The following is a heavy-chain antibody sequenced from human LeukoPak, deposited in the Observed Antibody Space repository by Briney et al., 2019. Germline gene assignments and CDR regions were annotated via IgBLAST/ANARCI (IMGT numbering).Heavy chain of an antibody. CDR2: ISAYNGNT. CDR3: AREWLAGGYNWFDP. V-gene: IGHV1-18*01. CDR1: GYTFTSYG. Sequence: GASVKVSCKASGYTFTSYGISWVRQAPGQGLEWMGWISAYNGNTNYAQKLQGRVTMTTDTSTSTAYMELRSLRPDDTAVYYCAREWLAGGYNWFDPWGQGTLVTVSS. J-gene: IGHJ5*02. D-gene: IGHD6-19*01.